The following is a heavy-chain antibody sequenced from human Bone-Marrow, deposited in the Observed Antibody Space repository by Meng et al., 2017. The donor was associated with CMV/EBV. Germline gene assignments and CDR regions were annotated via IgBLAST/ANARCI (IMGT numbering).Heavy chain of an antibody. CDR1: GGSFSGYY. CDR2: INHSGGT. V-gene: IGHV4-34*01. CDR3: ARALYDFWSGYFL. J-gene: IGHJ4*02. D-gene: IGHD3-3*01. Sequence: CAVSGGSFSGYYWSWIRQPPGKGLEWIGEINHSGGTNYNASLKSRVTISVDTSKNQFSLKVSSVTTADTAVYYCARALYDFWSGYFLWGQGTLVTVSS.